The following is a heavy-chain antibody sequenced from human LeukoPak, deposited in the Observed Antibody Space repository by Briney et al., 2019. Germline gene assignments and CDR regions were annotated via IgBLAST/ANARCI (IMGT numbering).Heavy chain of an antibody. D-gene: IGHD3-9*01. J-gene: IGHJ5*02. Sequence: GGSLRLSCAATGFSFRSYWMNWVRQAPGEGLEWLAIIKQDGSEKHYKGSVEGRFTISRDNAENSLHLQMNSLRAEDTAVYYCAGGSGYLITSWGQGTLVTVSS. CDR2: IKQDGSEK. V-gene: IGHV3-7*01. CDR1: GFSFRSYW. CDR3: AGGSGYLITS.